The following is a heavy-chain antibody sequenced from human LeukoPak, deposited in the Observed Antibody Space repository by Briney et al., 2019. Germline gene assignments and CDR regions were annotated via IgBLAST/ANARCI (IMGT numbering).Heavy chain of an antibody. CDR2: IKNKISGGTT. CDR3: TTGLAAVAHDSY. CDR1: GFTFRNAW. D-gene: IGHD6-13*01. Sequence: GGSLRLSXAASGFTFRNAWMNWVRQAPGKGLEWVGRIKNKISGGTTDYAAPVEGRFTISRDDSKNTPYLQMNSLKSEDTAVYFCTTGLAAVAHDSYWGLGTLVTVSS. J-gene: IGHJ4*02. V-gene: IGHV3-15*01.